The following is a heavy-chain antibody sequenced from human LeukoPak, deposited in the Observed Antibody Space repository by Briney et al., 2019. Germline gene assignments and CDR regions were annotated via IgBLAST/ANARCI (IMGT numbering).Heavy chain of an antibody. CDR3: ARGPYYGSGYPNTFDY. V-gene: IGHV4-34*01. J-gene: IGHJ4*02. CDR2: INHSGST. D-gene: IGHD3-10*01. Sequence: NSSETLSLTCAVYGGSFSGYYWSWTRRPPGKGLEWIGEINHSGSTNYNPSLKSRVTVSVDTSKNQFSLKLSSVTAADTAVYYCARGPYYGSGYPNTFDYWGQGTLVTVSS. CDR1: GGSFSGYY.